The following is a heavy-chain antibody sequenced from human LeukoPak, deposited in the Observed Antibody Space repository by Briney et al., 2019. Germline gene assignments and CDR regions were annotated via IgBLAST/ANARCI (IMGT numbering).Heavy chain of an antibody. Sequence: SQTLSLTCTVSGYSISSGYYWGWIRQPPGKGLEWIGSIYHSGSTYYNPSLKSRVTISVDTSKNQFSLKLSSVTAADTAVYYCARDVSHRYYYDSSGYGAFDIWGQGTMVTVSS. J-gene: IGHJ3*02. V-gene: IGHV4-38-2*02. CDR1: GYSISSGYY. CDR3: ARDVSHRYYYDSSGYGAFDI. CDR2: IYHSGST. D-gene: IGHD3-22*01.